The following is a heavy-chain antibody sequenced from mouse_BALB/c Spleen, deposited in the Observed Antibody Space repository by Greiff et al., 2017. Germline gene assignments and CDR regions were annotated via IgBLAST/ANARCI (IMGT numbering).Heavy chain of an antibody. CDR1: GYTFSSYW. D-gene: IGHD2-4*01. Sequence: VQLQQSGAELMKPGASVKISCKATGYTFSSYWIEWVKQRPGHGLEWIGEILPGSGSTNYNEKFKGKATFTADTSSNTAYMQLSSLTSEDSAVYYCAMGGLRRKRSDYWGQGTTLTVSS. J-gene: IGHJ2*01. V-gene: IGHV1-9*01. CDR3: AMGGLRRKRSDY. CDR2: ILPGSGST.